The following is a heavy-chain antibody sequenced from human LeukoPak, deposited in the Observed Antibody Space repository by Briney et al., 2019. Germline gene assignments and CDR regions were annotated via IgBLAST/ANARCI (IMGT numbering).Heavy chain of an antibody. J-gene: IGHJ4*02. CDR2: IHYSGSS. D-gene: IGHD6-13*01. CDR3: ARGAAATY. Sequence: PSETLSLTCAVSGGSISTSYWSWIRQPPGKGLEWIGYIHYSGSSNYNPSLKSRVTISLHTSKNQFSLKLSSVTAADTAVYYCARGAAATYWGQGTLVTVSS. V-gene: IGHV4-59*01. CDR1: GGSISTSY.